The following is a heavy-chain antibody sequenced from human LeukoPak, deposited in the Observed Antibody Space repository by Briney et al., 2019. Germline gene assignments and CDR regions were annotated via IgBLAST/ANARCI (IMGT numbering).Heavy chain of an antibody. CDR3: ARGPPVYGDYITDY. V-gene: IGHV4-34*01. CDR1: GGSFSGYY. D-gene: IGHD4-17*01. Sequence: SETLSLTCAVYGGSFSGYYWSWIRQPPGKGLEWIGEINHSGSTNYNPSLKSRVTISVDTPKNQFSLKLSSVTAADTAVYYCARGPPVYGDYITDYWGQGTLVTVSS. J-gene: IGHJ4*02. CDR2: INHSGST.